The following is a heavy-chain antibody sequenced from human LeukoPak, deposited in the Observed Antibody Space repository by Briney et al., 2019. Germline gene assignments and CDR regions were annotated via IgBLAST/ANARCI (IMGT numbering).Heavy chain of an antibody. Sequence: VASVSVSCTASGYTFTGYYMHWVRQAPGQGLEWMGWINPNSGGTNYAQKFQGRVTMTRDTSISTAYMELSRLRSDDTAVYYCARGDYYYYYGMDVWGQGTTVTVSS. J-gene: IGHJ6*02. V-gene: IGHV1-2*02. CDR2: INPNSGGT. CDR3: ARGDYYYYYGMDV. CDR1: GYTFTGYY.